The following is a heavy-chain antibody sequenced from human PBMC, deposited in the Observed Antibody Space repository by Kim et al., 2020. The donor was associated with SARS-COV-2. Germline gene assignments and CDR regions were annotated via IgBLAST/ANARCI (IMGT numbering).Heavy chain of an antibody. CDR3: AKGSTSFRYYYYMDV. J-gene: IGHJ6*03. V-gene: IGHV3-23*01. Sequence: GGSLRLSCAASGFTFSSYAMSWVRQAPGKGLEWVSAISGSGGSTYYADSVKGRFTISRDNSKNTLYLQMNSLRAEDTAVYYCAKGSTSFRYYYYMDVWGKGTTVTVSS. CDR1: GFTFSSYA. CDR2: ISGSGGST. D-gene: IGHD2-2*01.